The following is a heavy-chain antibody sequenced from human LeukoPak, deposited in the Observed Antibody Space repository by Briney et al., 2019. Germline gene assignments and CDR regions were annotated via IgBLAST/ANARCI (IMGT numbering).Heavy chain of an antibody. CDR2: ISSSSSTI. CDR3: AKDGVFRAGDAFDI. J-gene: IGHJ3*02. Sequence: HPGGSLRLSCTASGFTFSSYSMNWVRQAPGKGLEWVSYISSSSSTIYYADSVKGRFTISRDNSKNTLYLQMNSLRAEDTAVYYCAKDGVFRAGDAFDIWGQGTMVTVSS. D-gene: IGHD6-13*01. CDR1: GFTFSSYS. V-gene: IGHV3-48*01.